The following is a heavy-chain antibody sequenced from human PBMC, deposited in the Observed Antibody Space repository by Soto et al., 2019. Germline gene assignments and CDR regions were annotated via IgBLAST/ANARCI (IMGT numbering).Heavy chain of an antibody. V-gene: IGHV1-69*13. CDR1: GGTFSSYR. D-gene: IGHD6-13*01. J-gene: IGHJ4*02. CDR3: ARDSGAKLSSS. CDR2: IVPIYRTA. Sequence: ASLKVSCKASGGTFSSYRINWVRQAPGQGLEWVGGIVPIYRTADYAQKFQGRVTITADESARTAYMELRSLKSQDTAVYYCARDSGAKLSSSWGEGPLFPVSP.